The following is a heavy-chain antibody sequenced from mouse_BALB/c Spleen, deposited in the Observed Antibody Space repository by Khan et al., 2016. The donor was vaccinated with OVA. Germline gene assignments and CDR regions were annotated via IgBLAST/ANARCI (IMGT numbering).Heavy chain of an antibody. CDR2: ISTYTGEP. Sequence: QIQLVQSGPELKKPGETVKISCKASGYTFTNYGMNWVKQAPGKALKWMGWISTYTGEPTYADDFKGRFAFSLETSASTASLQINHLKNEDTATYYCTRPPHFSYVLVYWGQGTSVTVSS. CDR1: GYTFTNYG. V-gene: IGHV9-3-1*01. CDR3: TRPPHFSYVLVY. J-gene: IGHJ4*01.